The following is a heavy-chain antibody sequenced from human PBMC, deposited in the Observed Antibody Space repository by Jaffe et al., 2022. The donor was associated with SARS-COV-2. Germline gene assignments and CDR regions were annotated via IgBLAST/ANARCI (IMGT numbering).Heavy chain of an antibody. Sequence: EVQLVESGGGLVKPGGSLRLSCAASGFTFSSYSMNWVRQAPGKGLEWVSSISSSSSYIYYADSVKGRFTISRDNAKNSLYLQMNSLRAEDTAVYYCARAASGVVIRADNWFDPWGQGTLVTVSS. J-gene: IGHJ5*02. CDR3: ARAASGVVIRADNWFDP. CDR2: ISSSSSYI. CDR1: GFTFSSYS. D-gene: IGHD3-3*01. V-gene: IGHV3-21*01.